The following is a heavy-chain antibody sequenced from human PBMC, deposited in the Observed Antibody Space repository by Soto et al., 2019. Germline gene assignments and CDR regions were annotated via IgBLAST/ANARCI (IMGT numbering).Heavy chain of an antibody. J-gene: IGHJ6*03. D-gene: IGHD6-19*01. CDR1: GYSFTNYG. V-gene: IGHV1-18*01. CDR2: ISAFNGNT. CDR3: ARDRGVAPPVAGNTHYYYYMDV. Sequence: QDQLVQSGAEVKKPGASVTVSCKASGYSFTNYGVTWVRQAPGQGLEWMGWISAFNGNTHYAQNLQGRVTMTTDASTSTAYMELRSVRSDDTAVYYCARDRGVAPPVAGNTHYYYYMDVWGKGTTVTVSS.